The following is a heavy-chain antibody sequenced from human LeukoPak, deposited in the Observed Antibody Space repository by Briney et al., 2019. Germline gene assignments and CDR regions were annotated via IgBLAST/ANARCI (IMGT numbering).Heavy chain of an antibody. Sequence: GGSLRLSCAASRFSFSSYSMNWVRQAPGKGLEWVSYISRSSSTIYYADSVKGRFTISRDNAKNSLYLQMNSLRAEDTAVYYCARESAYYCDLWGQGTLVTVSS. CDR2: ISRSSSTI. J-gene: IGHJ4*02. CDR3: ARESAYYCDL. V-gene: IGHV3-48*01. D-gene: IGHD3-3*01. CDR1: RFSFSSYS.